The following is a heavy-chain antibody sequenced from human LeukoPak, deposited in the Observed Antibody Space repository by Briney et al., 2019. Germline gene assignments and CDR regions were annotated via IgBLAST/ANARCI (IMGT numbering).Heavy chain of an antibody. CDR1: GGSISSSSYY. J-gene: IGHJ4*02. V-gene: IGHV4-39*01. CDR3: ARPYSSGWYGIDY. D-gene: IGHD6-19*01. Sequence: SETLSLTCTVSGGSISSSSYYWGWIRQPPGKGLEWIGSIYYSGSTHYNPSLKSRVTISVDTSKNQFSLKLSSVTAADTAVYYCARPYSSGWYGIDYWGQGTLVTVSS. CDR2: IYYSGST.